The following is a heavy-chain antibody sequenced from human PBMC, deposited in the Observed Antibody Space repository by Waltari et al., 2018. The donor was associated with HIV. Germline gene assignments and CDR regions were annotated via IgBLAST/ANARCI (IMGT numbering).Heavy chain of an antibody. D-gene: IGHD6-19*01. Sequence: QVRLLQSGAEVRKPGSSVKLSCRASADTFNIPALTWVRQAPGQGPEWLGSIIPALGSTNYAPRFRGRVTITADKSTTTAYMQLSRRTSVDTPVYFWARACLRQWGRPYYYGLDVWGQGTTVTVSS. CDR1: ADTFNIPA. CDR2: IIPALGST. CDR3: ARACLRQWGRPYYYGLDV. J-gene: IGHJ6*01. V-gene: IGHV1-69*04.